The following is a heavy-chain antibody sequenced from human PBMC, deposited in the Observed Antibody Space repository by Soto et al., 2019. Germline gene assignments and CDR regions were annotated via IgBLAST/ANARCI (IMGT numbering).Heavy chain of an antibody. J-gene: IGHJ4*02. Sequence: GSLRLSCAASGFTFSSYAVHWVRQAPGKGLEWVAVMSYDGSNKYYADSVKGRFTISSDNSKNTLYLQMNSLGTEDTAVYYCARGYCSRPSCSHFDCWGQGTLVTVSS. D-gene: IGHD2-2*01. CDR2: MSYDGSNK. CDR1: GFTFSSYA. CDR3: ARGYCSRPSCSHFDC. V-gene: IGHV3-30-3*01.